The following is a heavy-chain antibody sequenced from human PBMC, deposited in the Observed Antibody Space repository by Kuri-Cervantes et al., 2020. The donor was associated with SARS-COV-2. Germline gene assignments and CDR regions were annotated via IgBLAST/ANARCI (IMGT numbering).Heavy chain of an antibody. J-gene: IGHJ4*02. Sequence: GGSLRLSCAASGFTFSRHGMHWVRQAPGKGLEWVALIWFGGTNKYYADSVKGRFTISGDNSRNTLYLQMNSLRGDDTAVYYCAKERFATGAYFGGGLDFWGQGTLVTVSS. CDR1: GFTFSRHG. CDR2: IWFGGTNK. D-gene: IGHD1-1*01. V-gene: IGHV3-30*02. CDR3: AKERFATGAYFGGGLDF.